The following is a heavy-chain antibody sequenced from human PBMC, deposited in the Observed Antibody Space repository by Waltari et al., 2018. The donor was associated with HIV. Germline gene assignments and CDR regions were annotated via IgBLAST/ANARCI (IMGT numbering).Heavy chain of an antibody. Sequence: QVQLVQSGAEVKKPGASVKVSCKASGYTFTRYYMHWVRQAPGQGLEWMGVSNPSGERTVYAQKFQGRVTMTRDASTSTVYMVLSTLRSEDTAVYYCARGFSGFDYWGQGTLITVS. CDR2: SNPSGERT. CDR1: GYTFTRYY. J-gene: IGHJ4*02. V-gene: IGHV1-46*01. CDR3: ARGFSGFDY.